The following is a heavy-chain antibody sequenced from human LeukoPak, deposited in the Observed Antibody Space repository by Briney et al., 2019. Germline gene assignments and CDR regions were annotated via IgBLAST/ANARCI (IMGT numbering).Heavy chain of an antibody. D-gene: IGHD2-2*01. CDR1: GGSISSYY. CDR2: IYYSGST. Sequence: SETLSLTCTVSGGSISSYYWSWIRQPPGKGLEWIGYIYYSGSTYYNPSLKSRVTISADTSKNQFSLKLSSVTAADTAVYYCARHLGSSTGLYYYYYYMDVWGKGTTVTVSS. V-gene: IGHV4-59*08. CDR3: ARHLGSSTGLYYYYYYMDV. J-gene: IGHJ6*03.